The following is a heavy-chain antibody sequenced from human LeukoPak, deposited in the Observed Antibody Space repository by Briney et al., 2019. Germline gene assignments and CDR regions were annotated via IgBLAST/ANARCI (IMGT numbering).Heavy chain of an antibody. V-gene: IGHV3-23*01. CDR1: GFTFSSYA. CDR2: ISGSGGST. CDR3: ARDLAGYSSSSSYYFDY. Sequence: GGSLRLSCAASGFTFSSYAMSWVRQAPGKGLEWVSAISGSGGSTYYADSVKGRFTISRDNSKNTLYLQMNSLRAEDTAVYYCARDLAGYSSSSSYYFDYWGQGTLVTVSS. J-gene: IGHJ4*02. D-gene: IGHD6-6*01.